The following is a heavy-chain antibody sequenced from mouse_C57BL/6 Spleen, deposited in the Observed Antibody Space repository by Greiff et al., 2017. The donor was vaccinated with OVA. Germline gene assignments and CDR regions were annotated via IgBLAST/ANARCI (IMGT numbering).Heavy chain of an antibody. Sequence: EVKLVESGGDLVKPGGSLKLSCAASGFTFSSYGMSWVRQTPDKRLEWVATISSGGSYTYSPASVQGRFTISRDNAKNTLYLQMSSWKSEDTALYYCERLGDYDGAWFAYWGQGTLVTVSA. V-gene: IGHV5-6*01. CDR3: ERLGDYDGAWFAY. J-gene: IGHJ3*01. D-gene: IGHD2-4*01. CDR2: ISSGGSYT. CDR1: GFTFSSYG.